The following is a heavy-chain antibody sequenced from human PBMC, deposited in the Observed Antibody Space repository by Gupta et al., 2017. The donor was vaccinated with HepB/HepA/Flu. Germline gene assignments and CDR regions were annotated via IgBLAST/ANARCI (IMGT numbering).Heavy chain of an antibody. CDR2: IYYSGST. D-gene: IGHD3-22*01. Sequence: QVQLQESGPGLVKPSQTLSLTCTVSGGSIRSGDYYWSWIRQPPGKGLEWIGYIYYSGSTYYNPSLKSRVTISVDTSKNQFSLKLSSVTAADTAVYYCARPYLYYYDSSAWAFDIWGQGTMVTVSS. CDR1: GGSIRSGDYY. J-gene: IGHJ3*02. CDR3: ARPYLYYYDSSAWAFDI. V-gene: IGHV4-30-4*01.